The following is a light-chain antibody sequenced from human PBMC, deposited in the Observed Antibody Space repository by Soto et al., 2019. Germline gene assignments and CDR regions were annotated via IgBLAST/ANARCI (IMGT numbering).Light chain of an antibody. J-gene: IGKJ5*01. V-gene: IGKV3-11*01. Sequence: EIVLTQSPATLSLSPGERATLSCRASQSVSSYLAWYQQKPGQAPRLLIYDASNRATGIPARFSGSGSGTDFTLTISSREPEDFAVYYCQQRSNWPLPFGQGTRLEIQ. CDR1: QSVSSY. CDR2: DAS. CDR3: QQRSNWPLP.